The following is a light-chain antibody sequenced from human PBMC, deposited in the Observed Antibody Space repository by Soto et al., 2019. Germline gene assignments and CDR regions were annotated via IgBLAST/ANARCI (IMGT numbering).Light chain of an antibody. CDR3: QTWGTGTYVV. Sequence: QLVLTQSPSASASLGASVKLTCTLSSGHSSYAIVWHQQQPEKGPRYLMKLNSDGSHSKGDGIPDRFSGSSSGAERYLTISSLQSEDEADYYWQTWGTGTYVVFGGGTKLTVL. CDR1: SGHSSYA. CDR2: LNSDGSH. J-gene: IGLJ2*01. V-gene: IGLV4-69*01.